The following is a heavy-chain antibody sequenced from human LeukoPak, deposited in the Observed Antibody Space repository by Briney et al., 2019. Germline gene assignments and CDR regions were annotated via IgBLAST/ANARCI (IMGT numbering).Heavy chain of an antibody. CDR3: ARVGGYSGYDPYYFDY. Sequence: GGSLRLSCAVSGFTFSYYSMNWVRQAPGKGLEWVSYISSSGSTTYYADSVKGRFTVSRDNAKNSLYLQMNSLRDEDTAVYYCARVGGYSGYDPYYFDYWGQGTLVTVSS. D-gene: IGHD5-12*01. J-gene: IGHJ4*02. CDR1: GFTFSYYS. CDR2: ISSSGSTT. V-gene: IGHV3-48*02.